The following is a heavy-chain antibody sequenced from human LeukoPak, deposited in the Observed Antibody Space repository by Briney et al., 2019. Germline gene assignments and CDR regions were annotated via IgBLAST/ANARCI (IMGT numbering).Heavy chain of an antibody. CDR3: ARLDRGSTGLIYGMDV. Sequence: GASVKVSCKASGYTFTGYYMHWVRQAPGQGLEWMGWINPNSGGTNYAQKFQGRVTMTRDTSISTAYMELSRLRSDDTAVYYCARLDRGSTGLIYGMDVWGQGTTVTVSS. J-gene: IGHJ6*02. CDR1: GYTFTGYY. D-gene: IGHD2-2*01. CDR2: INPNSGGT. V-gene: IGHV1-2*02.